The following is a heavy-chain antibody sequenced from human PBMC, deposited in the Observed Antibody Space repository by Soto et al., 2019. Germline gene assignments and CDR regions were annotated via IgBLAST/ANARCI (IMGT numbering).Heavy chain of an antibody. D-gene: IGHD2-2*01. J-gene: IGHJ5*02. CDR2: INAGNGNT. CDR1: GYTFTSYA. Sequence: PSVKVSCKASGYTFTSYAMHWVRQAPGQRLEWMGWINAGNGNTKYSQKFQGRVTITRDTSASTAYMELSSLRSEDTAVYYCARGHIVVVPAARDNWFDPWGQGTLVTV. CDR3: ARGHIVVVPAARDNWFDP. V-gene: IGHV1-3*01.